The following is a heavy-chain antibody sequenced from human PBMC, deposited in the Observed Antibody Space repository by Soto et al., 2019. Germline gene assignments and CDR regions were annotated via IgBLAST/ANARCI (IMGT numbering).Heavy chain of an antibody. D-gene: IGHD6-19*01. J-gene: IGHJ4*02. CDR1: GFTVSSNY. CDR3: TNSGCSFDY. V-gene: IGHV3-66*01. Sequence: EVQLVESGGGLVQPGGSLRLSGAASGFTVSSNYMSWVRQAPGKGLEWVSVIYSGGSTYYAGSVKGRFTISRDNSKNTRYLQLTRLRAEDTAVYYCTNSGCSFDYCGQGNLVTVSS. CDR2: IYSGGST.